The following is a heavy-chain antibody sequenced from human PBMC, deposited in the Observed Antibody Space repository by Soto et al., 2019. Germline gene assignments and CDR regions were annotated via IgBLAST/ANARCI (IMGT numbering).Heavy chain of an antibody. CDR3: ARLVYYSDSSGYPDFDY. J-gene: IGHJ4*02. CDR1: GGSISSSSYY. Sequence: SETLSLTCTVSGGSISSSSYYWGWIRQPPGKGLEWIGSIYYSGSTYYNPSLKSRVTISVDTSKNQFSLKLSSVTAADTAVYYCARLVYYSDSSGYPDFDYWGPGTLVTVSS. D-gene: IGHD3-22*01. CDR2: IYYSGST. V-gene: IGHV4-39*01.